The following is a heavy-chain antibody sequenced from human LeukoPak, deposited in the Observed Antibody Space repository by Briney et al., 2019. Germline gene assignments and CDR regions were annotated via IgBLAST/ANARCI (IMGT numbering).Heavy chain of an antibody. D-gene: IGHD3-3*01. CDR3: PRSRITIFGVATNPPDY. Sequence: PSETLSLTCTVSGGSLSSYYWSWIRQPPGKGLERIGYIYYSGSTNYNPSLKSRVTISVDTSKNQFSLKLSSVTAADTAVYYCPRSRITIFGVATNPPDYWGQGILVTVSS. CDR1: GGSLSSYY. V-gene: IGHV4-59*01. J-gene: IGHJ4*02. CDR2: IYYSGST.